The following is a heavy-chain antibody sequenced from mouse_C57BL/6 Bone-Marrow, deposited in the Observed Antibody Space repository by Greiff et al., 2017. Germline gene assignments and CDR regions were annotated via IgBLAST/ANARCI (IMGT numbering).Heavy chain of an antibody. D-gene: IGHD1-1*01. CDR2: IDPSDSYT. J-gene: IGHJ2*01. CDR1: GYTFTSYW. CDR3: ATTVVCDY. Sequence: VQLQQPGAELVKPGASVTLSCKASGYTFTSYWMQWVKPRPGQGLEWIGEIDPSDSYTNYNQKFKGQATLTVDTSSSTAYMQLSSLTSEDSAVYYCATTVVCDYWGQGTTLTVSS. V-gene: IGHV1-50*01.